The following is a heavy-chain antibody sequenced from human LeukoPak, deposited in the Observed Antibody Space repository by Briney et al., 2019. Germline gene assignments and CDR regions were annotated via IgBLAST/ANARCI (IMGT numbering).Heavy chain of an antibody. J-gene: IGHJ4*02. CDR2: IYHSGST. CDR1: GYSISSGYY. CDR3: AGGGDIVVVVAANAFDY. D-gene: IGHD2-15*01. V-gene: IGHV4-38-2*01. Sequence: SETLSLTCAVSGYSISSGYYWGWIRQPPGKGLEWIGSIYHSGSTYYNPSLKSRVTISVDTSKNQFSLKLSSVTAADTAVYYCAGGGDIVVVVAANAFDYWGQGTLVTVSS.